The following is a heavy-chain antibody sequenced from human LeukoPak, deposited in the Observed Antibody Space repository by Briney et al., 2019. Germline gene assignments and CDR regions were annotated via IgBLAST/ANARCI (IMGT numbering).Heavy chain of an antibody. CDR2: ISGSGGST. Sequence: GGSLRLSCAASGFTFSSYAMSWVRQAPGKGLEWVSAISGSGGSTYYADSVKGRFTISRDNSKNTLYLQMNSLRAEDTAVYYCAKSPRVVVAATAPYDYWGQGTLVTVSS. V-gene: IGHV3-23*01. D-gene: IGHD2-15*01. CDR1: GFTFSSYA. CDR3: AKSPRVVVAATAPYDY. J-gene: IGHJ4*02.